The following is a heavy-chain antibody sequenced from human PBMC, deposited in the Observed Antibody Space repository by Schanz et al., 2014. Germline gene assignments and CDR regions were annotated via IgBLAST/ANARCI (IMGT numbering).Heavy chain of an antibody. Sequence: EVQLVESGGGLVQPGGSLRLSCAASGFTVSINYMSWVRQAPGKGLEWVSVIYSGGSTYYADSVKGRFTISRDNSKNTLYLQMNSLRAEDTAVYYCARACCRQENHYYYTGMDVWGQGTTVTVSS. J-gene: IGHJ6*02. D-gene: IGHD2-15*01. CDR2: IYSGGST. V-gene: IGHV3-66*01. CDR3: ARACCRQENHYYYTGMDV. CDR1: GFTVSINY.